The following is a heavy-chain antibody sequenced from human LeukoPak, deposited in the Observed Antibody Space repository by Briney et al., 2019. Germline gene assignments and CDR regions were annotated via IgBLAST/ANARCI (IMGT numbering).Heavy chain of an antibody. V-gene: IGHV1-69*05. Sequence: ASVKVSCKASGGTFSSYAISWVRPAPGQGLEWMGRIIPIFGTANYAQKFQGRVTITTDESTSTAYMELSSLRSEDTAVYYCARNYYDSSGYFDYWGQGTLVTVSS. D-gene: IGHD3-22*01. CDR1: GGTFSSYA. CDR2: IIPIFGTA. CDR3: ARNYYDSSGYFDY. J-gene: IGHJ4*02.